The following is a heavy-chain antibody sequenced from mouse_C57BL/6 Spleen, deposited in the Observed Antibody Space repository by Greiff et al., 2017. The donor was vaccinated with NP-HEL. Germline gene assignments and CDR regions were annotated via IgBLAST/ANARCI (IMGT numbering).Heavy chain of an antibody. CDR2: INPSSGYT. D-gene: IGHD3-1*01. CDR3: ARSGLAWLAN. V-gene: IGHV1-4*01. Sequence: VQLQQSGAELARPGASVKMSCKASGYTFTSYTMHWVKQRPGQGLEWIGYINPSSGYTKYNQKFKDKATLTADTSSSTAYMQLSSLTSEDSAVYYCARSGLAWLANWGQGTLVTVSA. CDR1: GYTFTSYT. J-gene: IGHJ3*01.